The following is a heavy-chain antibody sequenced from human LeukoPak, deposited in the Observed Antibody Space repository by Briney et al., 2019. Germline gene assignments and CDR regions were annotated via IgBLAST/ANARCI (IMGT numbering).Heavy chain of an antibody. Sequence: GGSLRLSCAASGFTFSSYAMSWVRQAPGKGLEWVSAISGSGGSTYYADSVKGRFTISRDNSKNTLYLQMNSLRAEDTAVYYCAHGLYCSSTSCYSFDYWGQGTLVTVSS. CDR2: ISGSGGST. CDR1: GFTFSSYA. D-gene: IGHD2-2*01. J-gene: IGHJ4*02. CDR3: AHGLYCSSTSCYSFDY. V-gene: IGHV3-23*01.